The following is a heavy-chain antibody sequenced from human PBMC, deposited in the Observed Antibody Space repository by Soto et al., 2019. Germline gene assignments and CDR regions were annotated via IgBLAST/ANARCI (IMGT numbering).Heavy chain of an antibody. V-gene: IGHV3-15*07. J-gene: IGHJ4*02. CDR2: IRTKPEGETT. Sequence: VQLLESGGGLVKPGGSLRLSCAASGFSFSSAWMNWVRQAPGKGLEWVGRIRTKPEGETTDYPAPVKGRFTISRDDSKTTLYLRMTSLKIEDTAVYYCTTGSVEGYWGQGTLVTVSS. CDR3: TTGSVEGY. D-gene: IGHD1-26*01. CDR1: GFSFSSAW.